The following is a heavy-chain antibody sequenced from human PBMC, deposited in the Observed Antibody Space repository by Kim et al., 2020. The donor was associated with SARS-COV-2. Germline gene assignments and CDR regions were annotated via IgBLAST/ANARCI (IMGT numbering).Heavy chain of an antibody. Sequence: GGSLRLSCAASGFTVSSNYMSWVRQAPGKGLEWVSVIYSGGSTYYADSVKGRFTISRDNSKNTLYLQMNSLRAEDTAVYYCARDLIAGAGPLYYYYGMDVWGQGTTVTVSS. CDR2: IYSGGST. CDR3: ARDLIAGAGPLYYYYGMDV. D-gene: IGHD6-19*01. V-gene: IGHV3-53*01. J-gene: IGHJ6*02. CDR1: GFTVSSNY.